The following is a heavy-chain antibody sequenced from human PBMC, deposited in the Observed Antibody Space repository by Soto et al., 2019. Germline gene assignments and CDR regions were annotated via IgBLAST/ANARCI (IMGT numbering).Heavy chain of an antibody. Sequence: QVQLVESGGGFVKPGGSLRLSCAASGFIFSDHNMNWIRQAPGKGLEWVSHISTSSSYTNNADSVKGRFTISRDNAKNSLHLQMHGQRAVDTAVYKCAREVGNTAGSWGQGTLVTVSS. D-gene: IGHD2-2*01. CDR3: AREVGNTAGS. CDR1: GFIFSDHN. CDR2: ISTSSSYT. J-gene: IGHJ5*02. V-gene: IGHV3-11*05.